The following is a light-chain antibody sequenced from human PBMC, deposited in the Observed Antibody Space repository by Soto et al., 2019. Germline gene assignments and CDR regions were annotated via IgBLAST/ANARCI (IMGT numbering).Light chain of an antibody. CDR1: SSDVGGYNY. J-gene: IGLJ2*01. V-gene: IGLV2-14*01. CDR3: SSYTTSSTL. CDR2: DVS. Sequence: QSALTQPASVSGSPGQSITISCTGTSSDVGGYNYVFWYQQHPGKAPKLMIYDVSNRPSGVSNRFSGSKSGNTASLTISALQAVDEADYHCSSYTTSSTLFGGGTKLTVL.